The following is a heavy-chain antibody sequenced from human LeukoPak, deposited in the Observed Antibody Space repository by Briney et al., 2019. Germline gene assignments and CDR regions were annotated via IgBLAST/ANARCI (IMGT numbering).Heavy chain of an antibody. CDR2: IVVGSGNT. J-gene: IGHJ4*02. D-gene: IGHD4-17*01. Sequence: AASVKVSCKASGFTFTSSAVQWVRQARGQRLEWIGWIVVGSGNTSYAQKFQERVTITRDMSTSTAYMELSSLRSEDTAVYYCAADPGHYGDYDFDYWGQGTLVTVSS. V-gene: IGHV1-58*01. CDR3: AADPGHYGDYDFDY. CDR1: GFTFTSSA.